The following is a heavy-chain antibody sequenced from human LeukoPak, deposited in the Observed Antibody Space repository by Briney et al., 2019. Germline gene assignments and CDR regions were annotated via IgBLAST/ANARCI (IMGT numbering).Heavy chain of an antibody. D-gene: IGHD3-10*02. CDR1: GFTFSSYE. J-gene: IGHJ6*04. CDR2: ISSSSNYI. V-gene: IGHV3-48*03. Sequence: PGGSLRLSCEASGFTFSSYEMNWVRQAPGKGLEWVSSISSSSNYIYYADSVKGRFTISRDNAKNSLYLQMNSLRAEDTAVYYCAELGITMIGGVWGKGTTVTISS. CDR3: AELGITMIGGV.